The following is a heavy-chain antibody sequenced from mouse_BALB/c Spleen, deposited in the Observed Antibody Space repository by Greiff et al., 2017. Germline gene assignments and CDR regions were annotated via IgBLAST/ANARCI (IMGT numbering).Heavy chain of an antibody. D-gene: IGHD2-3*01. V-gene: IGHV3-2*02. J-gene: IGHJ3*01. CDR2: ISYSGST. CDR3: ARADYDGYYAWFAY. Sequence: EVKVEESGPGLVKPSQSLSLTCTVTGYSITSDYAWYWIRQFPGNKLEWMGYISYSGSTSYNPSLKSRIFITRDTSKNQFFLQLNSVTTEDTATYYCARADYDGYYAWFAYWGEGTMVTVSA. CDR1: GYSITSDYA.